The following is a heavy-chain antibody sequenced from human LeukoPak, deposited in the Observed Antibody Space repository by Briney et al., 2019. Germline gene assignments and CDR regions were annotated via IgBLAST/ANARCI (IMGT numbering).Heavy chain of an antibody. CDR2: IWCDGSKK. CDR3: GRAAYGSSGWYYGMDV. V-gene: IGHV3-33*08. J-gene: IGHJ6*02. Sequence: GGSLRLSCAASGFTFNHYGMHWVRQAPGKGLEWVAVIWCDGSKKYYADSVTGRFTISRDNSKNTLYLQMNSLRAEDTAVYYCGRAAYGSSGWYYGMDVWGQGTTVTVSS. D-gene: IGHD6-19*01. CDR1: GFTFNHYG.